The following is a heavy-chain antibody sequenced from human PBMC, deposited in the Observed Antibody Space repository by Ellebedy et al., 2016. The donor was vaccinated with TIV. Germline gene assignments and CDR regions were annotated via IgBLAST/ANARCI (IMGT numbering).Heavy chain of an antibody. CDR1: GFTPNYYD. J-gene: IGHJ4*02. CDR2: IYSGGNT. Sequence: GESLKISXAPSGFTPNYYDNHWVRQAPGKGLEWVSVIYSGGNTDYADSVKGRFTISRDNSKNTVYLQMNSLRAEDTAVYYCARLWGAAGTAYWGQGTLVTVSS. CDR3: ARLWGAAGTAY. D-gene: IGHD6-13*01. V-gene: IGHV3-66*04.